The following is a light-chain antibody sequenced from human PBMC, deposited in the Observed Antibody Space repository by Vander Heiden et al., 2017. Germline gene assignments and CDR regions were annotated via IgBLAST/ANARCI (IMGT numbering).Light chain of an antibody. CDR3: QQRSNGPPT. J-gene: IGKJ1*01. CDR2: DAS. V-gene: IGKV3-11*01. Sequence: ELELTQSPAPLSLSPGERATLSCRASQRVSSYLAWYQQKPGKAPRLLIYDASNRATGIPARFSGSGSGTDFTLTISSLEPEDFAVYYCQQRSNGPPTFGQGTKVEIK. CDR1: QRVSSY.